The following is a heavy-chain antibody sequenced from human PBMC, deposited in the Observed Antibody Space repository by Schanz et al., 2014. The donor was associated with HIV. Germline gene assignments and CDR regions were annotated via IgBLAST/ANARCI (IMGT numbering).Heavy chain of an antibody. CDR1: GFTFSSYS. V-gene: IGHV3-23*04. D-gene: IGHD1-26*01. CDR2: ISGGGAGT. CDR3: AREREESIAYYYYGMDV. J-gene: IGHJ6*02. Sequence: EVQLVESGGGLVKPGGSLRLSCAASGFTFSSYSMNWVRQAPGKGLEWVSAISGGGAGTYYADSVKGRLTISRDNSKNTLYLQMNSLRAEDTAVYYCAREREESIAYYYYGMDVWGQGTAVTVSS.